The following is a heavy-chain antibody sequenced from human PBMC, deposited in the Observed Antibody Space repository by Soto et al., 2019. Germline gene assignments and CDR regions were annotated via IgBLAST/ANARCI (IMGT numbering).Heavy chain of an antibody. CDR2: ISSSSSSTI. D-gene: IGHD1-7*01. V-gene: IGHV3-48*02. CDR1: GFTFSSYA. J-gene: IGHJ6*02. Sequence: GGSLRLSCAASGFTFSSYAMSWVRQAPGKGLERVSYISSSSSSTIYYADSVKGRFNISRDNAKNSLYLQMNSLRDEDTAVYYCAIEAPSTHQLELRFKGPDTFHYHMDVWGQGTTVTVSS. CDR3: AIEAPSTHQLELRFKGPDTFHYHMDV.